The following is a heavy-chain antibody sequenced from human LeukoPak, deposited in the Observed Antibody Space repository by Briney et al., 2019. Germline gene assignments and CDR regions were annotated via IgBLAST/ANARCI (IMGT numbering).Heavy chain of an antibody. D-gene: IGHD3-9*01. CDR1: GGSISSGDYY. CDR2: IYYSGST. CDR3: ARDGGTPYYDILTGYRRDAFDI. J-gene: IGHJ3*02. Sequence: PSQTLSLTCTVSGGSISSGDYYWSWIRQPPGKGLEWIGYIYYSGSTNYNPSLKSRVTISVDTSKNQFSLKLSSVTAADTAVYYCARDGGTPYYDILTGYRRDAFDIWGQGTMVTVSS. V-gene: IGHV4-61*08.